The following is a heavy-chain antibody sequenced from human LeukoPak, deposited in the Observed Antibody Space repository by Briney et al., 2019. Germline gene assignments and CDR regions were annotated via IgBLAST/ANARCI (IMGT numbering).Heavy chain of an antibody. Sequence: KPSETLSLTCTVSGGSISSSSYYWGWIRQPPGKGLEWIGSIYYSGSTYYNPSLKSRVTISVDTSKNQFSLKLSSVAAADTAVYYCARHRTSSSKIPEYFQHWGQGTLVTVSS. J-gene: IGHJ1*01. V-gene: IGHV4-39*01. CDR2: IYYSGST. CDR3: ARHRTSSSKIPEYFQH. D-gene: IGHD6-6*01. CDR1: GGSISSSSYY.